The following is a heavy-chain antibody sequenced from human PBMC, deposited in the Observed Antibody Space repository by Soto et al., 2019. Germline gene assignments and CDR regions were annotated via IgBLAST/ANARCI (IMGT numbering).Heavy chain of an antibody. D-gene: IGHD3-10*01. CDR2: SNHRGST. V-gene: IGHV4-34*01. Sequence: SETLSLTCAGYGGSFSGYYWSGIRQPPGKGLEGMGESNHRGSTNYNPALERRVTISVDTSKNQFSLRLSSVPAADTAVYYCAGDSRGSYYSGMDVWGQGTPVTVSS. J-gene: IGHJ6*02. CDR1: GGSFSGYY. CDR3: AGDSRGSYYSGMDV.